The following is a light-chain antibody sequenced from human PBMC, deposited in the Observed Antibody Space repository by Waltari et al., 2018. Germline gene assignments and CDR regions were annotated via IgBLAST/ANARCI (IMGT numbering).Light chain of an antibody. CDR2: RSD. CDR1: ASNLGGNL. CDR3: ASWDDSLNGHWV. V-gene: IGLV1-44*01. Sequence: QSVLTQPPSASGTPGQRVTISCSGRASNLGGNLVNWYQQFPGKAPKLLIYRSDLRPSGVPDRFSGSKSGTSASLAISGLQSEDEADYFCASWDDSLNGHWVFGGGTKVTVL. J-gene: IGLJ3*02.